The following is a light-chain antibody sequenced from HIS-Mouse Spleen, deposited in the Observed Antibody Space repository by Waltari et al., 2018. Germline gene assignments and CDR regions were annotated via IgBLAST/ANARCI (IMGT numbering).Light chain of an antibody. CDR2: GKN. CDR1: SLRSYY. Sequence: SSELTQDPAVSVALGQTVRITCQGDSLRSYYASWYQQKPGKDPVLVIYGKNNRPSGIPDRFSGSSSGNTASLTITGAQAEDEADYYCNSRDSSGNHWVFGGGTKLTVL. CDR3: NSRDSSGNHWV. V-gene: IGLV3-19*01. J-gene: IGLJ3*02.